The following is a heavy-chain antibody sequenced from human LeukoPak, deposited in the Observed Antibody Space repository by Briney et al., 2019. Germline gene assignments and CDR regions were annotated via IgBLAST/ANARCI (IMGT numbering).Heavy chain of an antibody. CDR3: GRVGGRSKAAKGDAFDI. CDR2: ISSGSTYM. Sequence: GGSLRLSCAASGFTFSSCSMNWVRQAPGKGLEWVSSISSGSTYMYYADSVKGRFTTSRDNAQNSMYLQMNSLRAEDTAVYYCGRVGGRSKAAKGDAFDIWGQGTMVTVSS. V-gene: IGHV3-21*01. D-gene: IGHD6-6*01. CDR1: GFTFSSCS. J-gene: IGHJ3*02.